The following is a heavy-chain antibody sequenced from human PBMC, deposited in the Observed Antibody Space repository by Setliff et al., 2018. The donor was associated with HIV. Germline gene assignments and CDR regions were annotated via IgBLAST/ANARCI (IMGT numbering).Heavy chain of an antibody. CDR2: INYSWST. CDR3: ARALGYCSTTSCYAEYFYY. D-gene: IGHD2-2*01. Sequence: SETLSLTCTVSGGYISSGEYYWSWIRQHPGKGLEWIGYINYSWSTYYNPSLKSLLNIYLDTSKNQFSLKLSSVTATDTAVYFCARALGYCSTTSCYAEYFYYCGQGTVVTV. J-gene: IGHJ4*02. CDR1: GGYISSGEYY. V-gene: IGHV4-31*01.